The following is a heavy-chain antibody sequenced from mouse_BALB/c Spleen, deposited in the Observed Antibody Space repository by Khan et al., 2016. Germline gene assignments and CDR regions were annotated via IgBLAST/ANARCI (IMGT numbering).Heavy chain of an antibody. V-gene: IGHV5-9-3*01. CDR2: ISSGGSYT. CDR1: GFTFSSYA. J-gene: IGHJ1*01. D-gene: IGHD2-4*01. Sequence: EVELVESGGGLVKPGGSLKLSCAASGFTFSSYAMSWVRQTPEKRLEWVATISSGGSYTYYPDSVKGRFTISRDNAKNTLYLQMSSLRSEDTAMYYCARPSNYDYDGSYWYFDVWGAGTTVTVSS. CDR3: ARPSNYDYDGSYWYFDV.